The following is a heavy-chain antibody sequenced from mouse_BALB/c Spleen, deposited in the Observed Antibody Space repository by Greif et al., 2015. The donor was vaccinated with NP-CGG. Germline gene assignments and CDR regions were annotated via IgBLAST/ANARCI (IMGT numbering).Heavy chain of an antibody. V-gene: IGHV5-17*02. Sequence: DVQLQESGGGLVQPGGSRKLSCAASGFTFSSFGMHWVRQAPEKGLEWVAYISSGSSTIYYADTVKGRFTISRDNPKNTLFLQMTSLRSEDTAMYYCARSGWDYAMDYWGQGTSVTVSS. D-gene: IGHD1-1*02. CDR1: GFTFSSFG. CDR3: ARSGWDYAMDY. CDR2: ISSGSSTI. J-gene: IGHJ4*01.